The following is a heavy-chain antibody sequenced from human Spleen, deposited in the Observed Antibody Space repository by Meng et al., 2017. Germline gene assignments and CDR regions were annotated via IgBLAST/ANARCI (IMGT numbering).Heavy chain of an antibody. CDR1: GYTLLSYA. J-gene: IGHJ6*02. Sequence: QVQLVQSGAEVKKPGASVKDSCKASGYTLLSYAIYWVRQAPGQRLEWVGWINTDNGNTRYSQKLRGRVTITRDTFASTAIMELSSLRSEDTAVYYCARDAVQPGGGMDVWGQGTMVTVSS. V-gene: IGHV1-3*04. D-gene: IGHD1-14*01. CDR3: ARDAVQPGGGMDV. CDR2: INTDNGNT.